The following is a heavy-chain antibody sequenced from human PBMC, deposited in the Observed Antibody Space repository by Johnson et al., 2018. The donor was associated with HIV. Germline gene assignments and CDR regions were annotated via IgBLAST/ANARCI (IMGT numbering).Heavy chain of an antibody. Sequence: QVQLVESGGGVVQPGRSLRLSCAASGFTFSSYGMHWVRQAPGKGLEWVAVIWYDGSNKYYADSVKGRFTISRDNSKNTLYLQMNSLRADDTALYYCAKDINGGLEYSSSSERFSGAFDIWGQGTMVTVSS. CDR2: IWYDGSNK. CDR1: GFTFSSYG. J-gene: IGHJ3*02. CDR3: AKDINGGLEYSSSSERFSGAFDI. V-gene: IGHV3-33*06. D-gene: IGHD6-6*01.